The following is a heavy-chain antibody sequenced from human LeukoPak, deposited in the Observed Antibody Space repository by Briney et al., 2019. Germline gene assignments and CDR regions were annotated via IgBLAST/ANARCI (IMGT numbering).Heavy chain of an antibody. J-gene: IGHJ4*02. CDR2: IKEDGSGK. D-gene: IGHD2-15*01. CDR1: GLTFRSYW. V-gene: IGHV3-7*01. CDR3: ARDTGCSGGSCYSFYDY. Sequence: PGGSLRLSCAASGLTFRSYWMTWVRQAPGKGLEWVANIKEDGSGKYYVDSVKGRFTISRDNAKNSLYLQMNSLRAEDTAVYYCARDTGCSGGSCYSFYDYWGQETLVTVSS.